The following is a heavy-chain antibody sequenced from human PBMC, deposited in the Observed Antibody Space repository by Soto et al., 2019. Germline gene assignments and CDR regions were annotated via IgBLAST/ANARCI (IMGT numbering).Heavy chain of an antibody. CDR2: IYSSGST. V-gene: IGHV4-31*03. J-gene: IGHJ4*02. Sequence: SETLSLTCTVSGDSISSGDYYWSWIRQHPGKGLEWVGSIYSSGSTYYNPSLKSRVIISIDTSNIQFSLKLTSVTAADTAVYYCARDSTYYDILTGSRSHWYFDYWGQGTLVTVSS. CDR1: GDSISSGDYY. D-gene: IGHD3-9*01. CDR3: ARDSTYYDILTGSRSHWYFDY.